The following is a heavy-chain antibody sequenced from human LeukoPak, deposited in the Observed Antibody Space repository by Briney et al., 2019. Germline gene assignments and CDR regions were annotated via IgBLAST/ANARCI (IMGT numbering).Heavy chain of an antibody. D-gene: IGHD1-26*01. CDR1: GFTFNSYS. CDR3: VRDSGSPYGYYFLH. V-gene: IGHV3-21*01. J-gene: IGHJ1*01. CDR2: ISSSSSHM. Sequence: GGSLRLSCAASGFTFNSYSMYWVRQAPGKGLEWVSSISSSSSHMFYADSVKGRFSISRDNANNALYLQMNSLRAEDTAVYYCVRDSGSPYGYYFLHWGQGTLVTVSS.